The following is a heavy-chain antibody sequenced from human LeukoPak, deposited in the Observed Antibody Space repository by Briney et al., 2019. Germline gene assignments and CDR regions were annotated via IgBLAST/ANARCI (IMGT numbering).Heavy chain of an antibody. V-gene: IGHV3-23*01. CDR1: GLTFSSYA. J-gene: IGHJ4*02. CDR3: ARLNYYDSSGYYPFFDY. D-gene: IGHD3-22*01. Sequence: GGSLRLSCAASGLTFSSYAMSWVRQAPGKGLEWVSAISGSGGSTYYADSVKGRFTISRDNSKNTLYLQMNSLRAEDTAVYYCARLNYYDSSGYYPFFDYWGQGTLVTVSS. CDR2: ISGSGGST.